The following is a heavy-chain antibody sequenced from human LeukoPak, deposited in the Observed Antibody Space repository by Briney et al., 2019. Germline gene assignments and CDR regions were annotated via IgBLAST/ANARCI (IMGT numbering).Heavy chain of an antibody. D-gene: IGHD6-13*01. CDR1: GFTFSSYG. CDR3: ARDIAAAGTGY. CDR2: ISSSSSYI. Sequence: GGSLRLSCAASGFTFSSYGMNWVRQAPGKGLEWVSSISSSSSYIYYADSVKGRFTISRDNAKNSLYLQMNSLRAEDTAVYYCARDIAAAGTGYWGQGTLVTVSS. J-gene: IGHJ4*02. V-gene: IGHV3-21*01.